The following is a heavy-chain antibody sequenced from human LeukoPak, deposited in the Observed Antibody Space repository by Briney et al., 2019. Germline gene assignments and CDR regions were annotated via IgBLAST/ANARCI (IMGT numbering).Heavy chain of an antibody. V-gene: IGHV3-53*01. CDR1: GFTVSSSY. J-gene: IGHJ4*02. D-gene: IGHD4-23*01. CDR2: IYGGGST. Sequence: GGSLRLSCAASGFTVSSSYMNWVRQAPGKGQEWVSLIYGGGSTYYADSVKGRFTISRDNSKNTLYLQMNSLRAEDTAVYYCARRGDGGRSFDYWGQGTLVTVSS. CDR3: ARRGDGGRSFDY.